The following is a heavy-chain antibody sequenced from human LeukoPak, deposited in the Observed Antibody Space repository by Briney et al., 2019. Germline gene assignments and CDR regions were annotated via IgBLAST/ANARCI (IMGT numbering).Heavy chain of an antibody. CDR3: ATERAGERPRPLLSYYYMDV. V-gene: IGHV3-48*03. J-gene: IGHJ6*03. D-gene: IGHD3-16*01. Sequence: GGSLRLSCAASGFAFISSEMNWVRQAPGKGLEWVSHINSGGTTMYNADAVKGRFTISRDNAKNSLYLQMNSLRAEDTAVYYCATERAGERPRPLLSYYYMDVWGKGTTVTISS. CDR1: GFAFISSE. CDR2: INSGGTTM.